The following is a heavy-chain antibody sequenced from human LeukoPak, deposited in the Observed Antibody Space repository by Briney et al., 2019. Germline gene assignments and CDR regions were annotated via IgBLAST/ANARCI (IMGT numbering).Heavy chain of an antibody. CDR2: INHSGST. CDR3: ARVSGTKSDYDSSGYYGVDY. CDR1: GGSFSGYY. J-gene: IGHJ4*02. D-gene: IGHD3-22*01. V-gene: IGHV4-34*01. Sequence: SETLSLTCAVYGGSFSGYYWSWIRQPPGKGLEWIGEINHSGSTNYNPSLKSRVTISVDTSKNQFSLKLSSVTAADTAVYYCARVSGTKSDYDSSGYYGVDYWGQGTLVTVSS.